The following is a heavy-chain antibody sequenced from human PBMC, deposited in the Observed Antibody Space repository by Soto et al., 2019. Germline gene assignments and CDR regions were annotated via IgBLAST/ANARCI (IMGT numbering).Heavy chain of an antibody. J-gene: IGHJ5*02. CDR3: ARGPGSYNWFDL. CDR1: GSSISGFY. D-gene: IGHD3-10*01. CDR2: IYSSGIT. Sequence: SETLSLTCTVSGSSISGFYWSRIRQPAGKGLEWIGRIYSSGITSYNPSLKSRVTMSVDTSKNQFSLNLTSATAADTAVYYCARGPGSYNWFDLWGQGTLVAVSS. V-gene: IGHV4-4*07.